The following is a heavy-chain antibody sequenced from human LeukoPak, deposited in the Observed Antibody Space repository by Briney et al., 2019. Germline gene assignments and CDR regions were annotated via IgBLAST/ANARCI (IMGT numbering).Heavy chain of an antibody. Sequence: GSLRLSCAASGFTFSSYSMNWVRQAPGKGLEWVSSISSSSSYIYYADSVKGRFTISRDNAKNSLYLQMNSLRAEDTAVYYCARGSIAAAGDFDYWGQGTLVTVSS. V-gene: IGHV3-21*01. CDR2: ISSSSSYI. CDR3: ARGSIAAAGDFDY. J-gene: IGHJ4*02. D-gene: IGHD6-13*01. CDR1: GFTFSSYS.